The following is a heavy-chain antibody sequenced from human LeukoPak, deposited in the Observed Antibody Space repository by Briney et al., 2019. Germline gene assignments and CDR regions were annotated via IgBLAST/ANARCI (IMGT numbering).Heavy chain of an antibody. J-gene: IGHJ6*03. CDR3: ARGRYSGYDYYYYMDV. CDR1: GGSISNYY. V-gene: IGHV4-59*01. CDR2: IYYTGST. D-gene: IGHD5-12*01. Sequence: PSETLSLTCTVSGGSISNYYWNWIRQPPGKGLEWIGYIYYTGSTNYNPSLKSRVTMSVDTSKNQFSLNLRSVTPEDTAVYYCARGRYSGYDYYYYMDVWGKGTTVTISS.